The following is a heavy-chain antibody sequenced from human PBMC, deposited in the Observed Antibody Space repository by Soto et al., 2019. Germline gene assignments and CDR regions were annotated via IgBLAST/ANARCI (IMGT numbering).Heavy chain of an antibody. V-gene: IGHV1-69*13. J-gene: IGHJ6*02. D-gene: IGHD1-26*01. CDR3: VVDSVGMDV. CDR2: IIPFCVTA. CDR1: GGTFSSYA. Sequence: SVKVSCKASGGTFSSYAISWVRQAPGQGREGRGGIIPFCVTAKYAQKFQGRVTITADESTSTAYMELSSLRSEDTAVYYCVVDSVGMDVWGQGTTVTVSS.